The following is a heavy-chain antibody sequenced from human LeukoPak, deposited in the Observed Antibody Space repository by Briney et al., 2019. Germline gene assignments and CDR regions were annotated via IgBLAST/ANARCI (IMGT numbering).Heavy chain of an antibody. CDR1: GFTFSSYA. V-gene: IGHV3-23*01. D-gene: IGHD2-2*02. J-gene: IGHJ4*02. Sequence: GGSLRLSCAASGFTFSSYAMSWVRQAPGRGLEWVSTISGSGDSTYYADSVKGRFTISRDNSKNTLYLQMNSLRPEDTAVYYCPKGCAASGCYTSEYWGQGTLVTVSS. CDR2: ISGSGDST. CDR3: PKGCAASGCYTSEY.